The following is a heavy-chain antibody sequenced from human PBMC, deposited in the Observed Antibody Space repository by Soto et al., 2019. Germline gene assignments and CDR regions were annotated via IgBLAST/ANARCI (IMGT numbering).Heavy chain of an antibody. CDR2: IVVGSGNT. J-gene: IGHJ6*02. D-gene: IGHD3-10*01. Sequence: SVKVSCKASGFTFTSSAVQWVRQARGQRLEWIGWIVVGSGNTNYAQKFQERVTITRDMSTSTAYMELSSLRSEDTAVYYCAAGTPYGEDYYYYGMDVWGQGTMVTVS. V-gene: IGHV1-58*01. CDR1: GFTFTSSA. CDR3: AAGTPYGEDYYYYGMDV.